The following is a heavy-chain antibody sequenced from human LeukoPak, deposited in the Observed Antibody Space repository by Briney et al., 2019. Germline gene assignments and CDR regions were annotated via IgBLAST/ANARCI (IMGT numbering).Heavy chain of an antibody. CDR2: IIPIFGTA. CDR1: GGTFSSYA. D-gene: IGHD1-26*01. V-gene: IGHV1-69*05. Sequence: GASVKVSCKASGGTFSSYAISWVRQAPGQGLEWMGGIIPIFGTANYAQKFQGRVTITTDESTSTAYMELSSLRSEDTAVYYCARVDVGGSYYRHYYYYYMDVWGRGTTVTVSS. J-gene: IGHJ6*03. CDR3: ARVDVGGSYYRHYYYYYMDV.